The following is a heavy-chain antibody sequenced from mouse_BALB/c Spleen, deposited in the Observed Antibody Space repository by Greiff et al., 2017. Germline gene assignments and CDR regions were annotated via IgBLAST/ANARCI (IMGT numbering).Heavy chain of an antibody. D-gene: IGHD3-2*02. V-gene: IGHV14-3*02. CDR1: GFNIKDTY. Sequence: VQLQQSGAELVKPGASVKLSCTASGFNIKDTYMHWVKQRPEQGLEWIGRIDPANGNTKYDPKFQGKATITADTSSNTAYLQLSSLTSEDTAVYCCARQATTVTSMAYWGQGTPVTVSA. CDR2: IDPANGNT. CDR3: ARQATTVTSMAY. J-gene: IGHJ4*01.